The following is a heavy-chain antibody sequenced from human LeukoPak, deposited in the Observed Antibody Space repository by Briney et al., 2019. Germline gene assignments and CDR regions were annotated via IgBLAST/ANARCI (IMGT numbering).Heavy chain of an antibody. J-gene: IGHJ4*02. Sequence: ASVKVSCKASGYTFTSYDINWVQQATGQGLEWMGWMNPNSGNTGYAQKFQGRVTMTRNTSISTAYMELSSLRSEDTAVYYCARGGGITMNFDYWGQGTLVTVSS. CDR1: GYTFTSYD. V-gene: IGHV1-8*01. D-gene: IGHD3-22*01. CDR3: ARGGGITMNFDY. CDR2: MNPNSGNT.